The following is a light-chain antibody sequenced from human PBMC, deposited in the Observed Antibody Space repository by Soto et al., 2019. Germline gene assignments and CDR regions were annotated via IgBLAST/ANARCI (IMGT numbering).Light chain of an antibody. J-gene: IGLJ2*01. CDR3: SSYTSNSIL. CDR1: SSDVGAYNY. Sequence: QSVLTQPASVSGSPGQSITISCTGTSSDVGAYNYVSWYQQYPGKAPQLMIYDVSNRPSGVSNRFSGSKSGNTDAPTISGLQAEDEADYYCSSYTSNSILFGGGTKLTVL. CDR2: DVS. V-gene: IGLV2-14*01.